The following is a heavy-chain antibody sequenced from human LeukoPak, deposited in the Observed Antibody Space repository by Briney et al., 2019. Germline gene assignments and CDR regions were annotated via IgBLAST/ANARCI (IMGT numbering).Heavy chain of an antibody. J-gene: IGHJ6*03. CDR1: GFTFSSYG. D-gene: IGHD1-26*01. V-gene: IGHV3-30*18. CDR3: AKGRGWEASYYYYYMDV. CDR2: ISYDGSNK. Sequence: PGGSLRLSCAASGFTFSSYGMSWVRQAPGKGLEWVAVISYDGSNKYYADSVKGRFTISRDNSKNTLYLQMNSLRAEDTAVYYCAKGRGWEASYYYYYMDVWGKGTTVTISS.